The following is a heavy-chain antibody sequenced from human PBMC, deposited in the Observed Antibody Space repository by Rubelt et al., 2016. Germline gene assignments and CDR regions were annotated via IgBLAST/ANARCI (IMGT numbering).Heavy chain of an antibody. CDR2: ISGGGWST. CDR3: AKEVAYFGDYAY. CDR1: GFTFSSYA. Sequence: EVQLLESGGGLVQPGGSLRLSCEASGFTFSSYAMSWVRQAPGQGLEWVSAISGGGWSTYYAASVKGLFTISRDNSKKTLYLQMNSLRVEDTARYYCAKEVAYFGDYAYWGQGALVTVSS. D-gene: IGHD4-17*01. J-gene: IGHJ4*02. V-gene: IGHV3-23*01.